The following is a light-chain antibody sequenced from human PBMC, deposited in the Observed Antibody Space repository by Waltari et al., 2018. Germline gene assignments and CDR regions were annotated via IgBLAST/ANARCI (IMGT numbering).Light chain of an antibody. Sequence: QSVLTQPPSVSGAPGQRVTISCTGSSSHIGAGYDVHWYQQLPGTAPKLLIYGNNMRPAGVPDRFSGSKSGTSASLAITGLQAEDEANYYCQSYDTNLVVFGGGTKLTVL. V-gene: IGLV1-40*01. CDR3: QSYDTNLVV. J-gene: IGLJ2*01. CDR2: GNN. CDR1: SSHIGAGYD.